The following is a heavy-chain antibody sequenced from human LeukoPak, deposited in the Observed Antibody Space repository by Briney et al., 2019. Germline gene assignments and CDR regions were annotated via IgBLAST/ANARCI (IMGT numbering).Heavy chain of an antibody. CDR3: ASLSYDIVNWFDP. D-gene: IGHD3-9*01. Sequence: SETLSLTCAVYGGSFSGYFWSWIRQPPGKGLEWIGEINHSGSTNYNPSLKSRVTISVDTSKNQFSLKLSSVTAADTAVYYCASLSYDIVNWFDPWGQGTLVTVSS. J-gene: IGHJ5*02. CDR2: INHSGST. V-gene: IGHV4-34*01. CDR1: GGSFSGYF.